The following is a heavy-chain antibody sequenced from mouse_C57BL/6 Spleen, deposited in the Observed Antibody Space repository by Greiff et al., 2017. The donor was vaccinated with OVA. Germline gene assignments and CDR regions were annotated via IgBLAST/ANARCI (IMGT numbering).Heavy chain of an antibody. V-gene: IGHV5-17*01. CDR3: ARPELGRNYYAMDY. D-gene: IGHD4-1*01. Sequence: DVKLVESGGGLVKPGGSLKLSCAASGFTFSDYGMHWVRQAPEKGLEWVAYISSGSSTIYYADTVKGRFTISRDNAKNTLFLQMTSLRSEDTAMYYCARPELGRNYYAMDYWGQGTSVTVSS. J-gene: IGHJ4*01. CDR2: ISSGSSTI. CDR1: GFTFSDYG.